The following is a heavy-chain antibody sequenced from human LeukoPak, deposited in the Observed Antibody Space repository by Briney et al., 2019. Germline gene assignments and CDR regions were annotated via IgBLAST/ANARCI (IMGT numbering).Heavy chain of an antibody. Sequence: SGTLSLTCTVSGGSISSYYWSWIRQPAGKGLEWIGRIYTSGSTNYNPSLKSRVTMSVDTSKNQFSLKLSSVTAADTAVYYCARDRDYYDSSGYYTGAFDIWGQGTMVTVSS. D-gene: IGHD3-22*01. CDR3: ARDRDYYDSSGYYTGAFDI. CDR1: GGSISSYY. V-gene: IGHV4-4*07. J-gene: IGHJ3*02. CDR2: IYTSGST.